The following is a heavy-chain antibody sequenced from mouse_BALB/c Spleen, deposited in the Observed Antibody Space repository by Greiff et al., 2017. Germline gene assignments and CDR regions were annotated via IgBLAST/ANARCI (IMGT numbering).Heavy chain of an antibody. CDR1: GFSLTSYG. Sequence: QVQLKESGPGLVAPSQSLSITCTVTGFSLTSYGVSWVRQPPGKGLEWLGVIWGDGSTNYHSALISRLSISKDNSKSQVFLKLNSLQTDDTATYSCAKPGGRMYDDGWHAMDYWGQGTSVTVSA. D-gene: IGHD2-14*01. J-gene: IGHJ4*01. CDR2: IWGDGST. V-gene: IGHV2-3*01. CDR3: AKPGGRMYDDGWHAMDY.